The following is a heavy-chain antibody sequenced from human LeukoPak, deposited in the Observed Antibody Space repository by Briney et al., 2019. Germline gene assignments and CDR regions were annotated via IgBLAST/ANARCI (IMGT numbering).Heavy chain of an antibody. CDR3: ARASSDDTAMATPFAY. D-gene: IGHD5-18*01. V-gene: IGHV1-69*01. CDR2: IIPIFGTA. CDR1: GGTFSKYS. J-gene: IGHJ4*02. Sequence: GSSVKVSCKASGGTFSKYSINWVRQAPGQGLEWMGGIIPIFGTANYVQKFQGRVTITADESTRTAYMEPSRLRSEDTAVYYCARASSDDTAMATPFAYWGQGTLVTVSS.